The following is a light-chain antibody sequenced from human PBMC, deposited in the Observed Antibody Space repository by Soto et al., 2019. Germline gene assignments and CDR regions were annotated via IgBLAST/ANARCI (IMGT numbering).Light chain of an antibody. J-gene: IGKJ1*01. V-gene: IGKV3D-7*01. CDR2: DAS. Sequence: EIVLTQSPATLSLSPGERATLSCRASQSVSSNYLAWYQQKHGQAPRLLIYDASNRATGIPARFSGSGSGTDFTLTISSLQPDDFATYYCQHYNSYSEAFGQGTKVDIK. CDR1: QSVSSNY. CDR3: QHYNSYSEA.